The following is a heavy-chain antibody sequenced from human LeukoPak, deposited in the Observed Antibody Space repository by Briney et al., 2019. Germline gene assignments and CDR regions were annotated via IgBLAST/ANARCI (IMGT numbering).Heavy chain of an antibody. D-gene: IGHD5-24*01. CDR1: GGSISSYY. J-gene: IGHJ4*02. CDR3: ATGGGYNPYYFDY. V-gene: IGHV4-59*01. Sequence: SETLSLTCTVSGGSISSYYWSWVRQPPGKGLEWIGYIYYSGSTNYTPSLKSRVTISVDTSKNQFSLKLSSVTAADTAVYYCATGGGYNPYYFDYWGQGTLVTVSS. CDR2: IYYSGST.